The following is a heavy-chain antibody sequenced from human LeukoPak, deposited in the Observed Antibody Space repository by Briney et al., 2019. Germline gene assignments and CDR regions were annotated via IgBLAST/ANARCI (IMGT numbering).Heavy chain of an antibody. J-gene: IGHJ6*03. V-gene: IGHV3-23*01. CDR2: ISGSGGST. CDR1: GFTFSSYG. D-gene: IGHD5-12*01. Sequence: PGGSLRLSCAASGFTFSSYGMSWVRQAPGKGLEWVSAISGSGGSTYYADSVKGRFTISRDNSKNTLYLQMNSLRAEDTAVYYCAKNYGVYSGYPGDGDYYYYYYMDVWGKGTTVTISS. CDR3: AKNYGVYSGYPGDGDYYYYYYMDV.